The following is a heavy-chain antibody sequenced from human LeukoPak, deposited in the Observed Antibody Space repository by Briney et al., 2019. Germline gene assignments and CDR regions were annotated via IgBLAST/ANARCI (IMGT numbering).Heavy chain of an antibody. J-gene: IGHJ4*02. CDR3: AKAPRAATVAGHFYY. CDR1: GFTFSSYG. Sequence: GRSLRLSCAASGFTFSSYGMHWVRQAPGKGLEWVAVISYDGSNKYYADSVKGRFTISRDNSKNTLYLQMNSLRAEDTAVYYCAKAPRAATVAGHFYYRGQGALLT. CDR2: ISYDGSNK. D-gene: IGHD6-19*01. V-gene: IGHV3-30*18.